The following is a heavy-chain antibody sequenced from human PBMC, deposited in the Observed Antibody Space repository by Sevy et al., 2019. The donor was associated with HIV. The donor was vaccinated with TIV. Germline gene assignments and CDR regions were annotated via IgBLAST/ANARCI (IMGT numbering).Heavy chain of an antibody. Sequence: ASVKVSCKTFGYTFTSYGISWVRQAPGQGLEWMGWISTYNGDTNSAQKLQGRDTMTTDTSTSTAYMELRSLRSDDTAVYYCARAPSGSQGPGQYFHHWGQGTLVTVSS. CDR3: ARAPSGSQGPGQYFHH. CDR1: GYTFTSYG. D-gene: IGHD1-26*01. V-gene: IGHV1-18*01. CDR2: ISTYNGDT. J-gene: IGHJ1*01.